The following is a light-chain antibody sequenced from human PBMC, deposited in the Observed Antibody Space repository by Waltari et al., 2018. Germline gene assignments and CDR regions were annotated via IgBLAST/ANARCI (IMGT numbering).Light chain of an antibody. CDR2: GAS. J-gene: IGKJ4*01. CDR1: QSINTN. CDR3: QHYNNWPLT. Sequence: EIVMTQSPATLSVSPGEGATLPCRASQSINTNLAWYHQKPGQPPRLLIFGASTRATGIPDRFSGSGSGTEFTLTISSLQSEDFAAYFCQHYNNWPLTFGGGTKVEIK. V-gene: IGKV3-15*01.